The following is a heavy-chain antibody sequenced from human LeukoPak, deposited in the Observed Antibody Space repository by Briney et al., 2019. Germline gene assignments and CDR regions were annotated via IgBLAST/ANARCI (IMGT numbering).Heavy chain of an antibody. Sequence: SETLSLTCTVSGGSISSSSYYWGWIRRPPGKGLEWIGSIYYSGSTYYNPSLKSRVTISVDTSKNQFSLKLSSVTAADTAVYYCARHSWVEMATKNYFDYWGQGTLVTVSS. CDR2: IYYSGST. D-gene: IGHD5-24*01. CDR3: ARHSWVEMATKNYFDY. V-gene: IGHV4-39*01. CDR1: GGSISSSSYY. J-gene: IGHJ4*02.